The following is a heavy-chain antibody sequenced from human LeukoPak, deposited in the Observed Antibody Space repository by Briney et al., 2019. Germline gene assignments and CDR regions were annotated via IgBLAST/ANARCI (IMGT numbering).Heavy chain of an antibody. Sequence: TGGSLRLSCAASGFTFSRYSMNWVRQAPGKGLEWVSSISSGSSFMYYADSVKGRFTISRDNAKNSLYLQMNSLIAKDTALYYCARDYYDSSGSSWFDPWGQGTLVTVSS. J-gene: IGHJ5*02. CDR3: ARDYYDSSGSSWFDP. CDR2: ISSGSSFM. D-gene: IGHD3-22*01. CDR1: GFTFSRYS. V-gene: IGHV3-21*01.